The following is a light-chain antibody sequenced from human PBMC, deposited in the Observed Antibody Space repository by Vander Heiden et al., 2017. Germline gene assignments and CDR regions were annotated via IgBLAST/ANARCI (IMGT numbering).Light chain of an antibody. CDR2: GAS. V-gene: IGKV3-20*01. CDR1: QSDSYNS. Sequence: EIVLTQSPGTLSLSPGERATLSCRASQSDSYNSLVWYQQKPGQAPRLLIYGASSRATGIPDRFSGTGSGTEFTLTVTRMEPEDFAVYYCQLYGGSQVYIYGPGTKLEL. J-gene: IGKJ2*01. CDR3: QLYGGSQVYI.